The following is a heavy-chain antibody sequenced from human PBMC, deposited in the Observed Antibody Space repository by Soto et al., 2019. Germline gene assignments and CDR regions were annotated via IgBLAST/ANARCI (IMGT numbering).Heavy chain of an antibody. D-gene: IGHD3-3*01. J-gene: IGHJ6*02. CDR3: ARDFGILRFLEWFNYYYGMDV. CDR2: IKEDGSEK. Sequence: EVQLVESGGGLVQPGGSLRLSCAASGFTFSSYWMSWVRQAPGKGLEWVANIKEDGSEKYYVDSVKGRFTISRDNAKNSLYRQMNSLRAEDTAVYYCARDFGILRFLEWFNYYYGMDVWGQGTTVTVSS. V-gene: IGHV3-7*03. CDR1: GFTFSSYW.